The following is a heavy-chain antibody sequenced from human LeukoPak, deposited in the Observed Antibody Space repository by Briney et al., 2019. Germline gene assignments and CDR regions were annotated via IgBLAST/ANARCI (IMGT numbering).Heavy chain of an antibody. D-gene: IGHD3-10*01. CDR2: IYYSGST. V-gene: IGHV4-39*01. Sequence: SETLSLTCTVSGGSISSSSYYWGWIRQPPGKGLEWIGSIYYSGSTYYNPSLKSRVTISVDTSKNQYSLKLSSVTAADTAVYYCAIQTGSYSQFYNWFDPWGQGTLVTVSS. CDR3: AIQTGSYSQFYNWFDP. J-gene: IGHJ5*02. CDR1: GGSISSSSYY.